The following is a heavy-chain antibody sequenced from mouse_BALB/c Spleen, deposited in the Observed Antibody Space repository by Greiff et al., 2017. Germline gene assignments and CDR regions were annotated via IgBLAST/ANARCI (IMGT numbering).Heavy chain of an antibody. Sequence: QVHVKQSGPELVKPGASVKISCKASGYSFTSYYIHWVKQRPGKGLEWIGWIFPGSGNTKYNEKFKGKATLTADTSSSTAYMQLSSLTSEDSAVYYCARQDFYYGSPYYFDYWGQGTTLTVSA. CDR1: GYSFTSYY. CDR2: IFPGSGNT. CDR3: ARQDFYYGSPYYFDY. D-gene: IGHD1-1*01. V-gene: IGHV1-66*01. J-gene: IGHJ2*01.